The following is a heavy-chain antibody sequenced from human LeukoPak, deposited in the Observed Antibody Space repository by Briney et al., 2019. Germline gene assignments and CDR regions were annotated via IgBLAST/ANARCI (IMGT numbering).Heavy chain of an antibody. CDR1: GFTFSSYS. V-gene: IGHV3-21*01. J-gene: IGHJ4*02. Sequence: GGSLRLSCAASGFTFSSYSMNWVRQAPGKGLEWVSSISSSSSYIYYVDSVKGRFTISRDNAKNSLYLQMNSLRAEDTAVYYCAREEEYSSPFDYWGQGTLVTVSS. CDR3: AREEEYSSPFDY. D-gene: IGHD6-6*01. CDR2: ISSSSSYI.